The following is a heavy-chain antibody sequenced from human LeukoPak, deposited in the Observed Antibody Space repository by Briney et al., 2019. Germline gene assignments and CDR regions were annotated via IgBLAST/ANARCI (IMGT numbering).Heavy chain of an antibody. CDR1: GFTFSSNE. D-gene: IGHD3-3*01. V-gene: IGHV3-48*03. CDR2: ISYSGSTI. Sequence: GGSLRLSRAASGFTFSSNELNWVRQAPGKGLEWVSYISYSGSTIYYADSVKGRFTISRDNAKNSLYLQMNSLRAEDTATYYCYYAGYWGQGTLVTVSS. CDR3: YYAGY. J-gene: IGHJ4*02.